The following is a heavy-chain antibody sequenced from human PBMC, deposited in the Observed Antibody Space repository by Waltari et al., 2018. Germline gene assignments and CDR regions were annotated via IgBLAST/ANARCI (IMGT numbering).Heavy chain of an antibody. CDR1: GGYFSGYY. J-gene: IGHJ4*02. V-gene: IGHV4-34*01. Sequence: QVQLQQWGAGLLKPSETMSLTCAGYGGYFSGYYWSWIRQPPGKWREWIGEINHSGSTNYNPSLKIRVTISVDTSKIQFSLKLSSGTAADTAVYYCARGSGDYWGQGTLVTVSS. CDR2: INHSGST. CDR3: ARGSGDY. D-gene: IGHD3-10*01.